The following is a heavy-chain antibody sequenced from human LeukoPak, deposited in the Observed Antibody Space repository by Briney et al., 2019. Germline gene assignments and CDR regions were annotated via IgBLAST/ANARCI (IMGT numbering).Heavy chain of an antibody. V-gene: IGHV3-33*06. CDR3: ANSGYCSGGSCPEEYFQH. J-gene: IGHJ1*01. Sequence: GRSLRFSCAASGFTFSSYGMHWVRQAPGKGLEWVAVIWYDGSNKYYADSVKGRFTISRDNSKNTLYLQMNSLRAEDTAVYYCANSGYCSGGSCPEEYFQHWGQGTLVTVSS. CDR1: GFTFSSYG. D-gene: IGHD2-15*01. CDR2: IWYDGSNK.